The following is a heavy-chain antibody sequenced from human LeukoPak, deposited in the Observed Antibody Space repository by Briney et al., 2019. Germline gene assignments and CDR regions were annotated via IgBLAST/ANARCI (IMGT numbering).Heavy chain of an antibody. CDR2: INAGNGNT. Sequence: ASVKVSCKASGYTFTSYAMHWVRQAPGQRLEWMGWINAGNGNTKYSQKFQGRVTITRDTSASTAYMELSSLRSEDTAVYYCARDEGRLWFGELAGYWGQGTLVTVSS. CDR3: ARDEGRLWFGELAGY. J-gene: IGHJ4*02. V-gene: IGHV1-3*01. CDR1: GYTFTSYA. D-gene: IGHD3-10*01.